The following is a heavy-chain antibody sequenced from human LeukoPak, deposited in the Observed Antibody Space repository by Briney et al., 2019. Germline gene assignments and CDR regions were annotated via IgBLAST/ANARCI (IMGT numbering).Heavy chain of an antibody. CDR2: ISGSGGST. V-gene: IGHV3-23*01. D-gene: IGHD2-15*01. J-gene: IGHJ4*02. CDR3: AKDRGMFLVGYLDY. Sequence: RSGGSLRLSCAASGFTFNNFAMSWVRQAPGKGLEWVSAISGSGGSTYYADSVKGRFTISRDNSKNTLYLQMNSLRAEDTAVYYCAKDRGMFLVGYLDYWGQGTLVTVSS. CDR1: GFTFNNFA.